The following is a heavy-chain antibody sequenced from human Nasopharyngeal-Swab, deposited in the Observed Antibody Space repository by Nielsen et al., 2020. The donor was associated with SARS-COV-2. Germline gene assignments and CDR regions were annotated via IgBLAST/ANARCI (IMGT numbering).Heavy chain of an antibody. V-gene: IGHV4-39*02. CDR3: ARDLLYSSSSDGD. D-gene: IGHD6-6*01. CDR1: GGSISSSSYY. J-gene: IGHJ4*02. Sequence: SETLSLTRTVSGGSISSSSYYWGWIRQPPGKGLEWIGSIYYSGSTYYNPSLKSRVTISVDTSKNQFSLKLSSVTAADTAVYYCARDLLYSSSSDGDGGQGKMGTVSS. CDR2: IYYSGST.